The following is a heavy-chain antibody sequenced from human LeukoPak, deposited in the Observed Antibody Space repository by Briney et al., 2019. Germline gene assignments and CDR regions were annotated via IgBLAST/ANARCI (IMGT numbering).Heavy chain of an antibody. J-gene: IGHJ4*02. CDR2: INRSGSI. Sequence: SGTLSLTCTVSDGSVPSYYWSWIRQPPGKGLEWIGEINRSGSIYYNPSLKSRVTISVDTSKNQFSLKLSSVTAADTAVYYCALGDNYGDYEVDYWGQGTLVTVSS. D-gene: IGHD4-17*01. V-gene: IGHV4-34*01. CDR3: ALGDNYGDYEVDY. CDR1: DGSVPSYY.